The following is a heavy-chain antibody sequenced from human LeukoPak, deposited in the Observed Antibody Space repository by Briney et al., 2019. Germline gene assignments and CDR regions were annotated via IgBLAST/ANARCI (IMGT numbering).Heavy chain of an antibody. V-gene: IGHV5-51*01. CDR2: IYPGDSDT. Sequence: GESLQISCQGSGYSFTSYWIGWVRPMPGQGLEWVWIIYPGDSDTRYSPSFQGQVNISADKSISTAYLQWSSLKASDTAMYYCARQWLRPNWFDPWGQGTLVTVPS. D-gene: IGHD6-19*01. CDR3: ARQWLRPNWFDP. J-gene: IGHJ5*02. CDR1: GYSFTSYW.